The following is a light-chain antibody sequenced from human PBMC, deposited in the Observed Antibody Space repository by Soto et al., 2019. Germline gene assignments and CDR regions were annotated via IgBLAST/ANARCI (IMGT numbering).Light chain of an antibody. CDR1: QSVSNNY. Sequence: EIVMTQSPATLSVSPGERATLSCRASQSVSNNYLAWYQQKPGQAPRLLIFGASNRATGVPDRFSGSGSGTDFTLAISRLEPEDFAVYYCQQFGSSPLLTFGGGTKVDI. J-gene: IGKJ4*01. CDR3: QQFGSSPLLT. CDR2: GAS. V-gene: IGKV3-20*01.